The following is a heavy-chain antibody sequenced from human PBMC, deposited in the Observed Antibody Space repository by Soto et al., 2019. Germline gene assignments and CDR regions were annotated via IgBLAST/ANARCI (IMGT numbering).Heavy chain of an antibody. CDR3: ASRRVGATTNYYYYGMDV. CDR1: GCIFTNYH. J-gene: IGHJ6*02. V-gene: IGHV1-69*13. CDR2: IIPIFGTA. D-gene: IGHD1-26*01. Sequence: SVKVSCKASGCIFTNYHMHWVRQAPGQGLEWMGGIIPIFGTANYAQKFQGRVTITADESTSTAYMELSSLRSEDTAVYYCASRRVGATTNYYYYGMDVWGQGTTVTVSS.